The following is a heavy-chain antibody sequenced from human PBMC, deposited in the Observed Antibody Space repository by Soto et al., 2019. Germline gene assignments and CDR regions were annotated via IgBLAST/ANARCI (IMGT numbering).Heavy chain of an antibody. CDR2: IAFDGSQE. CDR1: GFSLNTSG. CDR3: ATKVRVTNYLYYGMDV. J-gene: IGHJ6*02. V-gene: IGHV3-30*03. Sequence: GSLRLSCAGSGFSLNTSGMHWVRPAPGKGLGWVAVIAFDGSQEFYGDSVRGRFTISRDNSKNTLFLQMKSLTPEDTAVYYCATKVRVTNYLYYGMDVWGQGTTVTVSS. D-gene: IGHD2-21*02.